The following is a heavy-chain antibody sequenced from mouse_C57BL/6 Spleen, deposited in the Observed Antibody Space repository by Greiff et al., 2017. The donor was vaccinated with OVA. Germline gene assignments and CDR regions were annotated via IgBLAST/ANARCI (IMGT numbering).Heavy chain of an antibody. CDR2: ISSGSSTI. J-gene: IGHJ3*01. V-gene: IGHV5-17*01. CDR1: GFTFSDYG. CDR3: ARNSNRGVSWFAY. D-gene: IGHD4-1*01. Sequence: EVKLMESGGGLVKPGGSLKLSCAASGFTFSDYGMHWVRQAPEKGLEWVAYISSGSSTIYYADTVKGRFTISSDNAKNTLFLQMTSLRSEDTAMYYCARNSNRGVSWFAYWGQGTLVTVSA.